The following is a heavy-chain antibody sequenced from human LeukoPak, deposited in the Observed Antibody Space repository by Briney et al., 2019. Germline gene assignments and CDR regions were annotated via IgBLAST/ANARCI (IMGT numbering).Heavy chain of an antibody. CDR3: ARTSGPRAYGSGTYYKGPFDN. J-gene: IGHJ4*02. Sequence: PSETLSLTCTVSGGSFSSYNYYWGWIRQPPGKGLEWIGSIYYSRSTHFNPSLKSRVIVSADTSKNQFSLKLSSVTAADTAVYYCARTSGPRAYGSGTYYKGPFDNWGQGALVTVSS. D-gene: IGHD3-10*01. CDR1: GGSFSSYNYY. V-gene: IGHV4-39*01. CDR2: IYYSRST.